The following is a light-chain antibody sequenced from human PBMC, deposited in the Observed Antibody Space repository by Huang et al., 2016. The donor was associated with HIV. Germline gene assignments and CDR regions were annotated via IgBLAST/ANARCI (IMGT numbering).Light chain of an antibody. J-gene: IGKJ2*01. CDR1: QDIRKY. Sequence: DIQMTQSPSSLSAPVGDGVTITCQASQDIRKYLNWYQQKPRKAPKLLIYGASNLQTGVPSRVSGNGSGTDFTFTISSLQPEDIATYYCQQYDNLYTFGQGTKLEIK. CDR2: GAS. CDR3: QQYDNLYT. V-gene: IGKV1-33*01.